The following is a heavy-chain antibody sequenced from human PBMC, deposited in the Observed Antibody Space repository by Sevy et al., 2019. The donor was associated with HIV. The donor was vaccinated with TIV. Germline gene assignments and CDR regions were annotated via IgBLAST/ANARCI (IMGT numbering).Heavy chain of an antibody. D-gene: IGHD3-10*01. CDR3: AKIWDWGGDGFDV. CDR2: ICFNSDDI. CDR1: GITFRSCT. Sequence: GGSLRLSCAVSGITFRSCTMSWVRQAPGKGLEWVSIICFNSDDIWYADSVRGRFTLSRETSKRALYLQMNSLRAEDMAVYCCAKIWDWGGDGFDVWGQGTMVTVSS. J-gene: IGHJ3*01. V-gene: IGHV3-23*01.